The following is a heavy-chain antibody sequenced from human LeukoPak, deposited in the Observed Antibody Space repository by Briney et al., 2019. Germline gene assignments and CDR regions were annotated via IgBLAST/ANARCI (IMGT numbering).Heavy chain of an antibody. CDR3: ARDAGKRVAVAVRGYFDL. D-gene: IGHD6-19*01. CDR1: GGSISSCY. V-gene: IGHV4-4*07. Sequence: SETLSLTCTVSGGSISSCYWSWIRQPAGKGLEWIGRIYTSGSTNYNPSLKSRVTMSVDTSKNQFSLKLSSVTAADTAVYYCARDAGKRVAVAVRGYFDLWGRGTLVTASS. CDR2: IYTSGST. J-gene: IGHJ2*01.